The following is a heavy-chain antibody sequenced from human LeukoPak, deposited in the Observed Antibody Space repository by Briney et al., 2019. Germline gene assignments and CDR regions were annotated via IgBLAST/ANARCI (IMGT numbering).Heavy chain of an antibody. CDR3: VRGPHIAATCY. Sequence: GGSLRLSCVASGFSFNNYRMTWVRQAPGKGLEWVANIKQDGSVKQYVDSVKGRFAISRDNAKKSLYLQINTLRAEDTAVYYCVRGPHIAATCYWGQGTLVTVSS. V-gene: IGHV3-7*03. J-gene: IGHJ4*02. CDR2: IKQDGSVK. D-gene: IGHD6-25*01. CDR1: GFSFNNYR.